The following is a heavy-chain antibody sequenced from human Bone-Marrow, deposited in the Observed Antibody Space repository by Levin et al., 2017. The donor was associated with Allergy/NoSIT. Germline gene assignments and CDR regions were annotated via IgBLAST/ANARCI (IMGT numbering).Heavy chain of an antibody. V-gene: IGHV3-30-3*01. Sequence: GGSLRLSCAASGVTFNNHTLHWVRQAPGKGLEWVALISSDGSSKYYADSVKGRFTISRDNSKNTLYLEMSSLRAEDTAVYYSARVRRGDFWSGYYGYYYYYGMDVWGQGTTVTVSS. J-gene: IGHJ6*02. D-gene: IGHD3-3*01. CDR3: ARVRRGDFWSGYYGYYYYYGMDV. CDR1: GVTFNNHT. CDR2: ISSDGSSK.